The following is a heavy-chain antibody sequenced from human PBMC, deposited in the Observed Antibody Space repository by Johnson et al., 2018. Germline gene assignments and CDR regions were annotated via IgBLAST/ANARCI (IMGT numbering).Heavy chain of an antibody. CDR1: GFTFSSYG. CDR2: ISYDGNNK. V-gene: IGHV3-30*18. D-gene: IGHD5-24*01. CDR3: ANTHVEMATIGGAFDI. Sequence: QVQLVESGGGVVQPGRSLRLSCAASGFTFSSYGMHWVRQAPGTGLEWVALISYDGNNKYYIDSVKGRFTISRDNSRNTLSLQMNRLRAEDSAVYYCANTHVEMATIGGAFDIWGQGTTVTVSS. J-gene: IGHJ3*02.